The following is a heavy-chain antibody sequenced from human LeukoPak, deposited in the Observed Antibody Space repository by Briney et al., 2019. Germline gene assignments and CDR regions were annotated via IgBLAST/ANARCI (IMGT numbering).Heavy chain of an antibody. D-gene: IGHD3-9*01. CDR2: INSGGDYK. Sequence: GGSLRLSCAPSGFTFNTFNMTWFRQAPGKGLEWVSSINSGGDYKYYADSVKGRFTTSRDNAKSSLSLQLSSLRVEDTAIYYCARGHYDVLASSYKWTPDYWGQGTLVTVSS. J-gene: IGHJ4*02. CDR1: GFTFNTFN. CDR3: ARGHYDVLASSYKWTPDY. V-gene: IGHV3-21*01.